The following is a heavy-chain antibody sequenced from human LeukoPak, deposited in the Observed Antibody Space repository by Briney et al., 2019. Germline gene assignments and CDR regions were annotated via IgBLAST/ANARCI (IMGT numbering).Heavy chain of an antibody. V-gene: IGHV3-48*01. CDR3: AAGHMLWAAAGILAFDI. Sequence: GGSLRLSCAASGFTFSSYSMNWVRQAPGKGLEWVSYISSSSSTIYYADSVKGRFTISRDNAKNSLYLQMNSLRAEDTAVYYCAAGHMLWAAAGILAFDIWGQGTMVTVSS. J-gene: IGHJ3*02. CDR1: GFTFSSYS. D-gene: IGHD6-13*01. CDR2: ISSSSSTI.